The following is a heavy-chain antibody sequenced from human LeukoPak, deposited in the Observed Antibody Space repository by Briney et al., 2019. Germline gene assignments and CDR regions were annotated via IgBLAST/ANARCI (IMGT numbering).Heavy chain of an antibody. D-gene: IGHD6-6*01. J-gene: IGHJ5*02. CDR3: AISEFSRAIYCDP. CDR2: IDPSGGST. CDR1: GYTFTIYY. Sequence: ASVKVSCKASGYTFTIYYMHRVRQAPGRGREWMGIIDPSGGSTTYAQNFQGRVTMTRDTSTSTVYMNMTSLRSEDTAVYYCAISEFSRAIYCDPCGQGTLVTVSS. V-gene: IGHV1-46*01.